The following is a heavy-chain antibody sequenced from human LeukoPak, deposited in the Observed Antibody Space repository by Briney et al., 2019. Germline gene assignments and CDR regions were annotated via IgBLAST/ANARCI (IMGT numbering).Heavy chain of an antibody. V-gene: IGHV3-30*18. CDR2: ISYDGSNK. Sequence: GGSLRLSCAASGFTFSSYGMHWVRQAPGKGLEWVAVISYDGSNKYYADSAKGRFTISRDNSKNTLYLQMNSLRAEDTAVYYCVKVGTAYSGYEFDYWGQGTLVTVSS. D-gene: IGHD5-12*01. CDR1: GFTFSSYG. J-gene: IGHJ4*02. CDR3: VKVGTAYSGYEFDY.